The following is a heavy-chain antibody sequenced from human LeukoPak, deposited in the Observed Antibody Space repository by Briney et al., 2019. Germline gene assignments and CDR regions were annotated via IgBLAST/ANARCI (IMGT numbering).Heavy chain of an antibody. D-gene: IGHD3-22*01. CDR2: IYSGGST. CDR3: ARGSGYYSLFDY. Sequence: GGSLRLSCSASGFNFSAYYINWIRQAPGKGLEWVSVIYSGGSTYYADSVKGRFTISRDNSKNTLYLQMNSLRAGDTAVYYCARGSGYYSLFDYWGQGTLVTVSS. CDR1: GFNFSAYY. V-gene: IGHV3-66*02. J-gene: IGHJ4*02.